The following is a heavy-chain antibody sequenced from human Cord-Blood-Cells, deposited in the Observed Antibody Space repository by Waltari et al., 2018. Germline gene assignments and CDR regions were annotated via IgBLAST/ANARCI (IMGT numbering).Heavy chain of an antibody. Sequence: QLQLQESGPGLVKPSETLSLTCTVSGGSISSSSYYWGWIRQPPGKGLEWIGSIYYSGTTYYNPCLKSRVTISVDTSKNQFSLKLSSVTAADTAVYYCARHRAPYYDILTGYYDYWGQGTLVTVSS. J-gene: IGHJ4*02. CDR3: ARHRAPYYDILTGYYDY. V-gene: IGHV4-39*01. CDR2: IYYSGTT. CDR1: GGSISSSSYY. D-gene: IGHD3-9*01.